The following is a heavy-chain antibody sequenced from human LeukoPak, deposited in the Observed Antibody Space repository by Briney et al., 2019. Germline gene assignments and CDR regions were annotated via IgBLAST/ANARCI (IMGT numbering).Heavy chain of an antibody. Sequence: SGRSLRLPCAASGFTFDDYAMHWVRQAPGKGLEWVSGISWNSGSIGYADSVKGRFTISRDNSKDTLYLQMNSLRAEDTAVYYCARDGVKYSTSAYYMDVWGKGTTVTVSS. J-gene: IGHJ6*03. CDR1: GFTFDDYA. D-gene: IGHD2-2*01. CDR3: ARDGVKYSTSAYYMDV. V-gene: IGHV3-9*01. CDR2: ISWNSGSI.